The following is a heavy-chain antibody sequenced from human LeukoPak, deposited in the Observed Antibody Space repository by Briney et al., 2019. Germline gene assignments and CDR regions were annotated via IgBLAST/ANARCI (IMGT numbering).Heavy chain of an antibody. CDR2: ILYDGSNK. Sequence: GRSLRLSCAASGFTFSSYGMHWVRQAPGKGLEWVAVILYDGSNKYYADSVKGRFTISRDNSKNTLYLQMNSLRAEDTAVYYCAKDYCSSTSYYGGSSDYWGQGTLVTVSS. CDR3: AKDYCSSTSYYGGSSDY. V-gene: IGHV3-30*18. D-gene: IGHD2-2*01. J-gene: IGHJ4*02. CDR1: GFTFSSYG.